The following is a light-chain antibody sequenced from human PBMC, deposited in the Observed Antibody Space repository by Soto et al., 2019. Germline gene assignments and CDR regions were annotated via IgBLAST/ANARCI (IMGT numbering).Light chain of an antibody. J-gene: IGKJ1*01. CDR3: QQYHDWKT. CDR1: QNVGSD. V-gene: IGKV3-15*01. Sequence: EIVMTQSPDTLSVSPGEGATLSCRASQNVGSDLAWYQQKVGKAPRLLISGASTRATGIPARFIGSGSGTEFTLTLSGLQSEDFGVYYCQQYHDWKTFGQGTKVEIK. CDR2: GAS.